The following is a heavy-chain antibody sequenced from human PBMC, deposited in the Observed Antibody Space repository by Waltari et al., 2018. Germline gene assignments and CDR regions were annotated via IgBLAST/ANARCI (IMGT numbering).Heavy chain of an antibody. CDR3: ATVEWRHNWNANFDY. D-gene: IGHD1-1*01. CDR1: GYTLTELS. J-gene: IGHJ4*02. CDR2: FETEDGEP. Sequence: QVQLVQSGAEVKKPGASVKVSCKVSGYTLTELSMHWVRQSPGKGLEWMGGFETEDGEPIYAQKFQGRVTMTDDTSTDPAYMGLSSLGSEDTAVYYCATVEWRHNWNANFDYWGQGTLVTVSS. V-gene: IGHV1-24*01.